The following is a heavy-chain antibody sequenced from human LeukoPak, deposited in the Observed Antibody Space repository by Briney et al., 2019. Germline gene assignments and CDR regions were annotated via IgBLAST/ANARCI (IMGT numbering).Heavy chain of an antibody. CDR2: INHSGST. D-gene: IGHD1-26*01. J-gene: IGHJ4*02. V-gene: IGHV4-34*01. CDR1: GGSISSYY. CDR3: ARCPRSYQEYYFDY. Sequence: SETLSLTCNVSGGSISSYYWSWIRQPPGKGLEWIGEINHSGSTNYNPSLKSRVTISVDTSKNQFSLKLSSVTAADTAVYYCARCPRSYQEYYFDYWGQGTLVTVSS.